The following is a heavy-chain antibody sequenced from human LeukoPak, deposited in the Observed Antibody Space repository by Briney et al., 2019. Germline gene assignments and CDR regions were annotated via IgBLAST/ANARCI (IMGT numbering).Heavy chain of an antibody. CDR1: GGSISSYY. Sequence: SGTLSLTCTVSGGSISSYYWSWIRQPPGKGLEWIGYVYYSGSTNYNPSLKSRVTISVDTSKNQFSLKLSSVTAADTAVYYCARGGYCSSTSCYKALFFDYWGQGTLVTVSS. J-gene: IGHJ4*02. D-gene: IGHD2-2*02. CDR2: VYYSGST. CDR3: ARGGYCSSTSCYKALFFDY. V-gene: IGHV4-59*01.